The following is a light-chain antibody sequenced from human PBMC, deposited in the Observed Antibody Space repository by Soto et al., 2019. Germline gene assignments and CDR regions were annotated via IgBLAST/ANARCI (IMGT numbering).Light chain of an antibody. CDR1: SSDVGGYNY. CDR3: CSYAGSYTFDVV. J-gene: IGLJ2*01. CDR2: DVS. Sequence: QSALTQPRSVSGSPGQSVTISCTGTSSDVGGYNYVSWYQQHPGKAPKLIIYDVSKRPSGVPDRFSGSKSGNTASLTISGLQAEDEADYYCCSYAGSYTFDVVFGGGTQLTVL. V-gene: IGLV2-11*01.